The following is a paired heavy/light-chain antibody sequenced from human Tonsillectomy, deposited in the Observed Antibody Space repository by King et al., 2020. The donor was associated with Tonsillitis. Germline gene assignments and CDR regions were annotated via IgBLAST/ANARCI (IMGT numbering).Light chain of an antibody. CDR1: TLPKQY. J-gene: IGLJ1*01. CDR3: QSSESSGTYV. CDR2: KDT. V-gene: IGLV3-25*02. Sequence: SYELTQPPSVSVSPGQTAWIPCSGDTLPKQYAYWYQQKPGQAPFLLIYKDTGRPSSVPERFSGSSSGTTVTLTITGVQAEDEAVYYCQSSESSGTYVFGPGTKVTVL.
Heavy chain of an antibody. V-gene: IGHV5-51*01. J-gene: IGHJ4*02. CDR3: ARPQLFCEDTTCDSGGFDY. Sequence: EVQLVQSGAELKKPGESLKISCEAFGYTFTTHWIGWVRQMPGKGLEWIGIIYPPASDIRYNPSFQGQVTISADMSINTAYLQWTRLKASDTATYFCARPQLFCEDTTCDSGGFDYWGQGTLVTVSS. CDR2: IYPPASDI. D-gene: IGHD2-15*01. CDR1: GYTFTTHW.